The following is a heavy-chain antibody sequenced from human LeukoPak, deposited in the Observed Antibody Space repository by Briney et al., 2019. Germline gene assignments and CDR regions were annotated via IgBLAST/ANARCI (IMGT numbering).Heavy chain of an antibody. D-gene: IGHD3-10*01. CDR2: ISSDGRKE. CDR1: GFTFSTYA. V-gene: IGHV3-30*04. J-gene: IGHJ4*02. Sequence: GGSLRLSCAASGFTFSTYAMHWVRQAPGKGLEWVAVISSDGRKEYYADSVKDRFTISRDTSKNTLYLQMDSLTTDDSAVFFVAKEVLPEWSDMWFGDLFAGWGQGALVTASS. CDR3: AKEVLPEWSDMWFGDLFAG.